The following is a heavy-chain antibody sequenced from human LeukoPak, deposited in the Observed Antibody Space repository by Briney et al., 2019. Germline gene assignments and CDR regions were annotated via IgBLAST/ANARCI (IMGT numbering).Heavy chain of an antibody. CDR1: GFTFSSYE. V-gene: IGHV3-48*03. D-gene: IGHD6-13*01. Sequence: GGSLRLSCAASGFTFSSYEMNWVRQAPGKGLEWVSYISSSGSTIYYADSVKGRFTISRDNAKNSLYLQMNSLRAEDTAVYYCARAGYSSSWTPRYFDYWGQGTLVTVPS. J-gene: IGHJ4*02. CDR3: ARAGYSSSWTPRYFDY. CDR2: ISSSGSTI.